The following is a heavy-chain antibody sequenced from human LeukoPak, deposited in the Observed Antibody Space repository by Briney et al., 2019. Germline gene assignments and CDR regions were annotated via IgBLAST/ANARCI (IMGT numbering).Heavy chain of an antibody. CDR3: AGVERDWGHDY. V-gene: IGHV3-48*01. Sequence: GGSLRLSCAASGFTFSSYSMNWVRQAPGKGLEWVSYISTSSSTIYYADSVKGRFTISRDNAKNSLYLQMNTLRAEDTAVYYCAGVERDWGHDYWGQGTLVTVSS. CDR1: GFTFSSYS. J-gene: IGHJ4*02. D-gene: IGHD7-27*01. CDR2: ISTSSSTI.